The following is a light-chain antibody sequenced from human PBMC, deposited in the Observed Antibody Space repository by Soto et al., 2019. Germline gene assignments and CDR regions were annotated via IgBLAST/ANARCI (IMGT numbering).Light chain of an antibody. CDR3: ATWDDSLNSPL. J-gene: IGLJ2*01. CDR2: SHN. CDR1: RTHIGSHT. Sequence: LTHPPPACGTPAQKITLSCSESRTHIGSHTVHWYQLLPGTSPKLLIYSHNQRPSGVPDPFSGSKSGTSASLAISGLQSEDEADYYCATWDDSLNSPLFGGGTKVTVL. V-gene: IGLV1-44*01.